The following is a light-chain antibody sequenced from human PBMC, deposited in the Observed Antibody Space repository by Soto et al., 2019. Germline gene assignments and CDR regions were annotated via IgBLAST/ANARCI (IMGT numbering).Light chain of an antibody. CDR1: QGVRSNY. CDR3: QHYGTTSWT. CDR2: GTS. Sequence: EIVLTQSPGTLSLSPGERATLSCRASQGVRSNYLTWYQQKAGQAPRLLIYGTSTRATGIPERFSGSGSGXXXXXXXXXLEPEDFAVYYCQHYGTTSWTFGQGTKVEIK. V-gene: IGKV3-20*01. J-gene: IGKJ1*01.